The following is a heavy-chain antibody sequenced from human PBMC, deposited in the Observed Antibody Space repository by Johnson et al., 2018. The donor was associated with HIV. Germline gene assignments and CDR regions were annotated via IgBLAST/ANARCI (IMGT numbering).Heavy chain of an antibody. J-gene: IGHJ3*02. V-gene: IGHV3-20*04. D-gene: IGHD6-19*01. Sequence: VQLVESGGGVVRPGGSLRLSCAASGFTFDDYGMNWVRQAPGKGLEWVSGINWNGGSPGYADSVKGRSTISRDNAKNSLHLQMNSLRAEDTAFYYCARDRRNRQWQRLDAFDIWGQGTMVIVSS. CDR1: GFTFDDYG. CDR3: ARDRRNRQWQRLDAFDI. CDR2: INWNGGSP.